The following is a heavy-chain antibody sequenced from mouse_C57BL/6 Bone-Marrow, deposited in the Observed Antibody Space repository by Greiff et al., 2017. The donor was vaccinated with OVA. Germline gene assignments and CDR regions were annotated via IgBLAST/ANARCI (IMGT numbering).Heavy chain of an antibody. CDR3: ARGPLWLRRDWYFDV. J-gene: IGHJ1*03. D-gene: IGHD2-2*01. CDR2: ISYDGSN. CDR1: GYSITSGYY. Sequence: EVKLMESGPGLVKPSQSLSLTCSVTGYSITSGYYWNWIRQFPGNKLEWMGYISYDGSNNYNPSLKNRISITRDTSKNQFFLKLNSVTTEDTATYYCARGPLWLRRDWYFDVWGTGTTVTVSS. V-gene: IGHV3-6*01.